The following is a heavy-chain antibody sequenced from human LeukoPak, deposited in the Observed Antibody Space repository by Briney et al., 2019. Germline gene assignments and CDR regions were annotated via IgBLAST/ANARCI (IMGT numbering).Heavy chain of an antibody. CDR3: ARHYSNDHTLFDF. Sequence: GASLKISCKGSGYIFSTYLITWVRQVPGGALEWMGRIRPSDSEPNYSPSFQGHVTISADRSINTVYLQWSSLRASDTAIYFCARHYSNDHTLFDFWGQGALVTVST. J-gene: IGHJ4*02. D-gene: IGHD2-21*01. V-gene: IGHV5-10-1*01. CDR1: GYIFSTYL. CDR2: IRPSDSEP.